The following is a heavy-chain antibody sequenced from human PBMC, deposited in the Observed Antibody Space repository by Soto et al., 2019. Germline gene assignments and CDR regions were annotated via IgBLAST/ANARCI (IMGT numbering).Heavy chain of an antibody. V-gene: IGHV4-30-2*06. Sequence: SETLSLTCAVSGGSISSGDYLWSWIRQSPGKGLEWIAYMYHSGSTYYNPSLRSRVTISVDKSKNQLSLNLTSATAADTAVYYCARVGGTPYNWFDPWGQGTLVTVSS. CDR1: GGSISSGDYL. J-gene: IGHJ5*02. CDR2: MYHSGST. CDR3: ARVGGTPYNWFDP. D-gene: IGHD2-15*01.